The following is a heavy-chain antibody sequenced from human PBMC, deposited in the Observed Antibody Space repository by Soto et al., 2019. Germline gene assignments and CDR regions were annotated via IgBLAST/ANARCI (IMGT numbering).Heavy chain of an antibody. J-gene: IGHJ6*02. V-gene: IGHV3-30-3*01. CDR2: ISYDGSNG. CDR3: ARDSFGLDV. Sequence: GGSLRLSCAASGFTFSYYAMHWVRQAPGKGLEWVSFISYDGSNGYYADSMKGRFTISRDNSKNTLYLQMDSLRAEDTAVCYCARDSFGLDVWGQGTTVTVSS. CDR1: GFTFSYYA.